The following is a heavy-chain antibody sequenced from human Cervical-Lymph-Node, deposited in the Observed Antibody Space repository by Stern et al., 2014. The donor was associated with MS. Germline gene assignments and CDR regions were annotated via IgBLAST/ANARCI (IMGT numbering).Heavy chain of an antibody. CDR1: GGSISSGGYY. V-gene: IGHV4-31*03. D-gene: IGHD2-2*01. CDR2: IYYSGST. J-gene: IGHJ5*02. CDR3: ARVRGTSTSCRFDP. Sequence: QLQLQESGPGLVKPSQTLSLTCTVSGGSISSGGYYWSWIRQHPGKGLEWIGYIYYSGSTYYNPSLKSRVTISVDTSKNQFSLKLSSVTAADTAVYYCARVRGTSTSCRFDPWGQGTLVTVSS.